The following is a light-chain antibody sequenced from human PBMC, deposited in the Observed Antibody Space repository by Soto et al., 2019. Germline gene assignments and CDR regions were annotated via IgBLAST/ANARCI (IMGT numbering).Light chain of an antibody. J-gene: IGKJ4*01. V-gene: IGKV1D-12*01. CDR1: QGINSW. CDR2: AAS. Sequence: DIQMTQSPSSVSASVGDRVTITCRASQGINSWLAWYQQKPGKAPKLLISAASSLQSGVPSRFSGSGSGTDFTLTISRLQTEDFATYYCQLAYIVPFTFGGGTKVELK. CDR3: QLAYIVPFT.